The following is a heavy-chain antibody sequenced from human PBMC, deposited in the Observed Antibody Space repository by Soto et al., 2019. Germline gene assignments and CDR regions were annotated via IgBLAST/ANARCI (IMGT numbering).Heavy chain of an antibody. CDR1: GGSISSYY. CDR2: IYYSGST. V-gene: IGHV4-59*01. D-gene: IGHD2-2*01. J-gene: IGHJ5*02. Sequence: SETLSLTCTVSGGSISSYYWSWIRQPPGKGLEWIGYIYYSGSTNYNPSLKSRVTISVDTSKNQFSLKLSSVTAADTAVYYCARTGYCSSTSCYVDWFDPWGQGTLVTGSS. CDR3: ARTGYCSSTSCYVDWFDP.